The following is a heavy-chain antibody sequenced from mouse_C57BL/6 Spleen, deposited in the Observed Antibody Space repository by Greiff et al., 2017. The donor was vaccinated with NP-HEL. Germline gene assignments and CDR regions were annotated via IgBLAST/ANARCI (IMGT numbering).Heavy chain of an antibody. D-gene: IGHD3-1*01. CDR3: ARNRDEGFAY. CDR2: IWSGGST. V-gene: IGHV2-2*01. J-gene: IGHJ3*01. CDR1: GFSLTSYG. Sequence: VKLVESGPGLVQPSQCLSITCTVSGFSLTSYGVHWVRQSPGKGLEWLGVIWSGGSTDYNAAFISRLSISKDNSKSQVFFKMNSLQADDTAIYYCARNRDEGFAYWGQGTLVTVSA.